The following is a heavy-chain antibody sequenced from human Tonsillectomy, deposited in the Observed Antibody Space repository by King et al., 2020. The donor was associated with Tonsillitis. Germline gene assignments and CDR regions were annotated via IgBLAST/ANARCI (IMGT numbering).Heavy chain of an antibody. CDR2: VDYSGGT. Sequence: QLQESGPGLVKPSETLSLTCTVSGGSISSSSHYWGWIRQPPGKGLEWIGSVDYSGGTYYIPSLKSRVTMSVDTSKNQFSLKLTSVTAADTAVYYCARRRVGGADYMDVWGTGTTVTVSS. CDR1: GGSISSSSHY. V-gene: IGHV4-39*01. D-gene: IGHD1-26*01. CDR3: ARRRVGGADYMDV. J-gene: IGHJ6*03.